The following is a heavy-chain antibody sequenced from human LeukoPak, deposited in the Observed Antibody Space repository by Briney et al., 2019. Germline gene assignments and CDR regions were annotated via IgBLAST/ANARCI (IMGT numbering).Heavy chain of an antibody. CDR1: GFSLSRYD. CDR2: IQYDGHDY. CDR3: ARRAGAYSHPYDY. V-gene: IGHV3-30*12. J-gene: IGHJ4*02. D-gene: IGHD4/OR15-4a*01. Sequence: GGSLRLSCVASGFSLSRYDMHWVRQAPGKGLEWVAFIQYDGHDYYYADSVKGRFTISRDNSKNTLYLQMNSLRAEDTAMYYCARRAGAYSHPYDYWGQGTLVTVSS.